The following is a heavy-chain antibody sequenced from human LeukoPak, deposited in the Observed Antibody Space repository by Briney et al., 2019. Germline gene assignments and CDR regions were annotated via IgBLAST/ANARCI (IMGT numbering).Heavy chain of an antibody. J-gene: IGHJ4*02. CDR3: ARGGATTDY. Sequence: SETLSLTCTVSGDSISSYYWSWIRRPPGKGLEWIGYIYNSESTNYNPSLKSRVTISVDTSKNQFSLKVSSVTAADTAVYYCARGGATTDYWGQGTLVTVSS. CDR1: GDSISSYY. CDR2: IYNSEST. V-gene: IGHV4-59*01. D-gene: IGHD1-14*01.